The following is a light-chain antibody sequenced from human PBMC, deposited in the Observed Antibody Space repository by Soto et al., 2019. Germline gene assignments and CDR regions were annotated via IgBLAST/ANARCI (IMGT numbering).Light chain of an antibody. CDR3: QSYDSSLSGYVV. V-gene: IGLV1-40*01. Sequence: QSVLTQPPSVSGAPGQRVTISCTGSSSNIGAGYDVHWYQLLPGTAPKLLIYGNSNRPSGVPDRFSGSKSGTSASLAITGLRAEDEADYYCQSYDSSLSGYVVFGGGTKLTVL. CDR1: SSNIGAGYD. CDR2: GNS. J-gene: IGLJ2*01.